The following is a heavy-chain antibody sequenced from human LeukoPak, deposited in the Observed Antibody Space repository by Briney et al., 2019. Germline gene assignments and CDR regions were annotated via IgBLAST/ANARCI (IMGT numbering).Heavy chain of an antibody. CDR1: GGSTSSYY. D-gene: IGHD2-15*01. Sequence: SETLSLTCTVSGGSTSSYYWSWIRQPPGKGLEWIGEINHSGSTNYNPSLKSRVTISVDTSKNQFSLKLSSVTAADTAVYYCARVAPGYHYYYYMDVWGKGTTVTVSS. CDR3: ARVAPGYHYYYYMDV. V-gene: IGHV4-34*01. CDR2: INHSGST. J-gene: IGHJ6*03.